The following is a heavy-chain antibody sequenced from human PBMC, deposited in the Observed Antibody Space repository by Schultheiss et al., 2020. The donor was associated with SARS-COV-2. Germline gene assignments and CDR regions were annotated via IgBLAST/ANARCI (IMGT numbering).Heavy chain of an antibody. D-gene: IGHD6-19*01. CDR3: ARDRGVAGTNNWFDP. CDR2: IIPIFGTA. CDR1: GGTFSSYA. V-gene: IGHV1-69*13. Sequence: SVKVSCKASGGTFSSYAISWVRQAPGQGLEWMGGIIPIFGTANYAQKFQGRVTITADESTSTAYMELSSLTSDDTAVYYCARDRGVAGTNNWFDPWGQGTLVTVSS. J-gene: IGHJ5*02.